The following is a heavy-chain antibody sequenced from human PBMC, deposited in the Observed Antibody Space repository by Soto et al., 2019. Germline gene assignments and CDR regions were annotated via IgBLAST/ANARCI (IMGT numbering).Heavy chain of an antibody. V-gene: IGHV4-30-4*01. Sequence: SETLSLTCAVSGYSISSGYYWSWIRQPPGEGLEWIGYISYRVDTYYSPSLKSRVTMSIDTSKNQFSLNVSSVTAADTAVYYCARVAGVAYCGGDCYHFDYWGQGTLVTVSS. CDR1: GYSISSGYY. J-gene: IGHJ4*02. D-gene: IGHD2-21*02. CDR2: ISYRVDT. CDR3: ARVAGVAYCGGDCYHFDY.